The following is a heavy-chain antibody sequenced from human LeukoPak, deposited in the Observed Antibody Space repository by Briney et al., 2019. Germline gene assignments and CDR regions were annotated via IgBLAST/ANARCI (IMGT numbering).Heavy chain of an antibody. CDR2: ISSSGSTI. D-gene: IGHD3-3*01. Sequence: GGSLRLSCAASGFTFSDYYMSWIRQAPGKGLEWVSYISSSGSTIYYADSVKGRFTISRDNAKNSLYLQMNSLRAEDTAVYYCARTVTIFGVVITYYYGMDVWGQGTTVTVSS. J-gene: IGHJ6*02. CDR3: ARTVTIFGVVITYYYGMDV. CDR1: GFTFSDYY. V-gene: IGHV3-11*01.